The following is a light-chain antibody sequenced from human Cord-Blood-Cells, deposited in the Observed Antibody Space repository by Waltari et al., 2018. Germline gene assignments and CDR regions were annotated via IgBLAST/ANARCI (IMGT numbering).Light chain of an antibody. Sequence: DIQMTQSPSSLSASVGDRVTINCRASQGISNSLAWFQQKPGKAHKSLIYAASSLQSGVPSKFSGSGSGTDFTLTISSLQPEDFATYYCQQYNSYPLTFGGGTKVEIK. CDR2: AAS. CDR1: QGISNS. CDR3: QQYNSYPLT. J-gene: IGKJ4*01. V-gene: IGKV1-16*02.